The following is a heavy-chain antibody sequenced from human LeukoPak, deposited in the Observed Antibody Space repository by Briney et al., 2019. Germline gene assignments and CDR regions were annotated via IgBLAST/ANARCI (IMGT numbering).Heavy chain of an antibody. CDR3: ARDRWELLSNSYHFCGLDV. Sequence: GGSLRPSCAASGFTFSSYWMNWARQAPGKGLEWVSFISSSSDTIYYADSVKGRFTISRDNAKNSLYLQINSLRAEDTAVYYCARDRWELLSNSYHFCGLDVWGQGTTVTVSS. D-gene: IGHD2-15*01. CDR1: GFTFSSYW. CDR2: ISSSSDTI. J-gene: IGHJ6*02. V-gene: IGHV3-48*04.